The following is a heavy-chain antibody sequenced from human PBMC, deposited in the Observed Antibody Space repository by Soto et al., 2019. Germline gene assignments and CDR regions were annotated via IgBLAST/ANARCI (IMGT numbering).Heavy chain of an antibody. Sequence: GGSLRLSCAGSGFTFSSYWMHWVHQAPGKGLVWVSRINRDGTSTSYADSVKGRFTISRDNAKNTLYLQMNSLRAEDTAVYYCARVGQGRYYFDYWGQGTLVTVSS. CDR3: ARVGQGRYYFDY. J-gene: IGHJ4*02. CDR2: INRDGTST. V-gene: IGHV3-74*01. CDR1: GFTFSSYW.